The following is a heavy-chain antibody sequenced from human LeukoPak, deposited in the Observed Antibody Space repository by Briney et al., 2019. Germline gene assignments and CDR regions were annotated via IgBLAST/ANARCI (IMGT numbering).Heavy chain of an antibody. CDR2: INAGNGNT. Sequence: ASVKVSCKASGGTFSSYAISWVRQAPGQRLEWMGWINAGNGNTKYSQKFQGRVTITRDTSASTAYMELSSLRSEDTAVYYCAREAYYYYYGMDVWGQGTTVTVSS. CDR1: GGTFSSYA. J-gene: IGHJ6*02. CDR3: AREAYYYYYGMDV. V-gene: IGHV1-3*01.